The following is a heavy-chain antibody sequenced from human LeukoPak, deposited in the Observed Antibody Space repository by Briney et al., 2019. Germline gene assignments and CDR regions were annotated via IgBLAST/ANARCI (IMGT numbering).Heavy chain of an antibody. V-gene: IGHV3-20*04. D-gene: IGHD3-10*01. CDR2: VNWNGGSR. CDR3: ARAREGLLLWFGALDY. Sequence: GGSLRLSCVASGFTFDDYGMSWVREAPGKGLEWVSSVNWNGGSRCYADSVKGRFTISRDSAKNSVYLEMHSLRAEDTALYYCARAREGLLLWFGALDYWGQGTLVTVSS. J-gene: IGHJ4*02. CDR1: GFTFDDYG.